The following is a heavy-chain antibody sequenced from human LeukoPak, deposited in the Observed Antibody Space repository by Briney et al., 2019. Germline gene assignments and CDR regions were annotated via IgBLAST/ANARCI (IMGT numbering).Heavy chain of an antibody. CDR1: GFTFSNAW. V-gene: IGHV3-23*01. CDR3: ANGWSPDY. Sequence: PGGSLRFSCAASGFTFSNAWMNWVRQAPGKGLEWVSGISGSGGSTYYADSVKGRFTIFRDNSKNTLYLQMNSLRAEDTAVYHCANGWSPDYWGRGTLVTVSS. J-gene: IGHJ4*02. D-gene: IGHD2-15*01. CDR2: ISGSGGST.